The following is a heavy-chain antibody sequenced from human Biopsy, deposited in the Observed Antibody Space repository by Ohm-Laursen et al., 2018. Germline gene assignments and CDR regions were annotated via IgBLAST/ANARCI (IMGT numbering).Heavy chain of an antibody. CDR3: ARGPHSGSHSCFDY. CDR1: GGTFINYA. D-gene: IGHD1-26*01. J-gene: IGHJ4*02. Sequence: SVKVSCNASGGTFINYAISWVRQAPGQGLEWMGGIIPMFGTANYAQMFKGRVTISADESTSTSYMELSSLTTEDTAIYYCARGPHSGSHSCFDYWGRGTLVTVSS. CDR2: IIPMFGTA. V-gene: IGHV1-69*13.